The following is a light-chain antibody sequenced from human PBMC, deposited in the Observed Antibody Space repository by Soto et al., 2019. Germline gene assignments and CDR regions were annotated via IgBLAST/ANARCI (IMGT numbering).Light chain of an antibody. V-gene: IGKV1-5*01. J-gene: IGKJ1*01. CDR3: QHYNDYSGT. CDR1: QSISTW. Sequence: DIQMTQSPSTLSASVGDRVTITCRASQSISTWLAWYQQKPGKAPKLLIYDASTFESGDPSRFRGRGSGTEFTLTISSLQPDDFATYYCQHYNDYSGTFGQGTKVEIK. CDR2: DAS.